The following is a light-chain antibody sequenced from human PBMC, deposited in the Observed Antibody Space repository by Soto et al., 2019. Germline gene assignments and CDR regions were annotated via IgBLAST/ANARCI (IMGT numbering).Light chain of an antibody. CDR3: AAWYYSLNGRF. J-gene: IGLJ2*01. V-gene: IGLV1-44*01. CDR1: SSNSGSNT. CDR2: SNN. Sequence: QSVLTQPPSASGTPGPRVTISCSGSSSNSGSNTVNWYQPLPGTAPKPLIYSNNQRPSGVPDRFSGSKSGTSASLAISGLQSEDEADYYCAAWYYSLNGRFFGGGTKRTVL.